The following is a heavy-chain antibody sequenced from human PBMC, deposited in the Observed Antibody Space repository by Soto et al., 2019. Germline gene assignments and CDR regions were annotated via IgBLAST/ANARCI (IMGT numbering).Heavy chain of an antibody. J-gene: IGHJ4*02. D-gene: IGHD5-12*01. V-gene: IGHV3-11*03. CDR1: GFTLRDHY. CDR2: ISSSSSYT. CDR3: ASVEMATITQAH. Sequence: GGSLRLFCAASGFTLRDHYKSWIRQAPGKGLEGVSYISSSSSYTTHADSVKGRFTIPRDNAKNSLYLQMNSLRAEDTAVYYCASVEMATITQAHWGQGPLSTVPS.